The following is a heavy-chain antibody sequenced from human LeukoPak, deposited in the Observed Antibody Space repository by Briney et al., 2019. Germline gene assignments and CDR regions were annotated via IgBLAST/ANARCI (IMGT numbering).Heavy chain of an antibody. CDR1: GGSFSGYY. V-gene: IGHV4-34*01. Sequence: MSSETLSLTCAVYGGSFSGYYWSWIRQPPGKGLEWIGEINHSGSTNYYPSLKSRVTISVDTSKSQFSLKLRSVTAADTAVYYCVRDRWKWDLKAFDIWGQGTMVTVSS. CDR3: VRDRWKWDLKAFDI. CDR2: INHSGST. J-gene: IGHJ3*02. D-gene: IGHD1-26*01.